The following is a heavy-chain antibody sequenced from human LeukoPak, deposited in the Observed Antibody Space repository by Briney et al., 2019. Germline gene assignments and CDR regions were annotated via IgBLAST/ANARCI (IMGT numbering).Heavy chain of an antibody. V-gene: IGHV4-59*12. D-gene: IGHD2-15*01. CDR3: ARVDLRAAYFDY. Sequence: PSETLSLTRTVSGDSISSYYWSWIRQPPGKDLEWIGYIFYSGNTNYNPSLRSRVTISIDPSKTQFSLNLASVTAADTAVYYCARVDLRAAYFDYWGQGTLVTVSS. J-gene: IGHJ4*02. CDR2: IFYSGNT. CDR1: GDSISSYY.